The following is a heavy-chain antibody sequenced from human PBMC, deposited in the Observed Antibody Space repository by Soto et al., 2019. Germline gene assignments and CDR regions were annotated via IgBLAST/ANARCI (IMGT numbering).Heavy chain of an antibody. CDR1: GGSISSSSYY. V-gene: IGHV4-39*01. CDR3: ARLWSSGWSSFDY. J-gene: IGHJ4*02. CDR2: IYYSGST. Sequence: SETLSLTCTVSGGSISSSSYYWGWIRQPPGKGLEWIGSIYYSGSTYYNPSLKSRVTISVDTSKNQFSLKLSSVTAADTAVYYCARLWSSGWSSFDYWGQGAPVTVSS. D-gene: IGHD6-19*01.